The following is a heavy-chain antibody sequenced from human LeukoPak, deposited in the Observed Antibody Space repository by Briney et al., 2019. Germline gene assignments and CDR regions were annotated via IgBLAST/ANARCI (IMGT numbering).Heavy chain of an antibody. J-gene: IGHJ6*03. V-gene: IGHV1-69*13. CDR3: AGRYYYYMDV. CDR2: IIPIFGTA. Sequence: ASVKVSCKASGGTFSSYAISWVRQAPGQGLEWMGGIIPIFGTANYAQKFQGRVTITADESTSTAYMELSSLRSEDTAVYYCAGRYYYYMDVWGKGTTVTVSS. CDR1: GGTFSSYA.